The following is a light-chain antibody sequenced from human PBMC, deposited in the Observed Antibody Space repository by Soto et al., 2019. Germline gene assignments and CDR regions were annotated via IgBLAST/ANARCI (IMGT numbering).Light chain of an antibody. CDR3: SSYTSSSTQV. CDR1: SNDVGGYNY. CDR2: EVS. Sequence: QSVLTQPASVSGSPGQSITISCTGTSNDVGGYNYVSWYQQHPGKAPKLMIYEVSNRPSGVSNRFSGSKSGNTASLTISGLQAEDEADYYCSSYTSSSTQVFGTGTKVTV. J-gene: IGLJ1*01. V-gene: IGLV2-14*01.